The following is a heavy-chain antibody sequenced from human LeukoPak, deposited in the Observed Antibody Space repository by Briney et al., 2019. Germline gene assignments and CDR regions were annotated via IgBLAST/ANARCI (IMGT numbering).Heavy chain of an antibody. V-gene: IGHV3-11*04. J-gene: IGHJ5*01. CDR3: TRDPRHFDS. D-gene: IGHD6-6*01. CDR1: GFTFSDSC. CDR2: ISGSGHDI. Sequence: GGSLRLSCAASGFTFSDSCMTWVRQAPGKGVEWVAYISGSGHDINYSDSVKGRFTISRDNAKNSLYLQMISLRVEDTAVYYCTRDPRHFDSCGQGTLVTVSS.